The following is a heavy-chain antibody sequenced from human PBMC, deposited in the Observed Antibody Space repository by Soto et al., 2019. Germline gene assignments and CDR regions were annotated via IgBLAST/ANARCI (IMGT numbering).Heavy chain of an antibody. Sequence: PGGSLRLSCAASGFIFNNYWMHWVRQAPGKGLVWVARINGDGTTTYVDSVKGRFTISRDNAKNMVYLQMNSLRVEDTAMYYCGTGSRPRGRPYWGQGISVTVSS. V-gene: IGHV3-74*01. CDR3: GTGSRPRGRPY. J-gene: IGHJ4*02. D-gene: IGHD3-10*01. CDR1: GFIFNNYW. CDR2: INGDGTT.